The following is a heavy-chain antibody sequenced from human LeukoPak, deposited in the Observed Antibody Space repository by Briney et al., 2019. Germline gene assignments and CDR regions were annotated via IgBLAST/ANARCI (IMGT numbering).Heavy chain of an antibody. V-gene: IGHV1-69*02. Sequence: SVKVSCKASGGTFSSYTISWVRQAPGQGLEWMGRIIPILGIANYAQKFQGRVAITADKSTSTAYMELSSLRSEDTAVYYCARGQGVVVKDWFDPWGQGTLVTVSS. CDR2: IIPILGIA. CDR1: GGTFSSYT. D-gene: IGHD2-15*01. CDR3: ARGQGVVVKDWFDP. J-gene: IGHJ5*02.